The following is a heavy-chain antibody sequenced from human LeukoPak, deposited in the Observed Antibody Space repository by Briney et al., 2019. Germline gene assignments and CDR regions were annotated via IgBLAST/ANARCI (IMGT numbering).Heavy chain of an antibody. V-gene: IGHV4-59*08. Sequence: SETLSLTCNVSGDSLTSHFWSWIRQTPGKGLEWIGYVFHSGTTNYSPSLKSRVTISLDTSKKQFYLRLASVTAADTAVYYCARRMATVTDAFDIWGRGTMVSVSS. J-gene: IGHJ3*02. CDR2: VFHSGTT. D-gene: IGHD5-24*01. CDR3: ARRMATVTDAFDI. CDR1: GDSLTSHF.